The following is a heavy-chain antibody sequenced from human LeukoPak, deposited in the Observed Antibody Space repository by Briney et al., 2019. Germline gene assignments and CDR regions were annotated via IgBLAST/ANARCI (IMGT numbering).Heavy chain of an antibody. Sequence: SQTLSLTCTVSGGSISSGGYYWSWIRQPAGRGLEWIGRIYTSGSTNYNPSLKSRVTISVDTSKNQFSLKLSSVTAADTAVYYCARDSWWTAAGYYYYMDVWGKGTTVTVSS. D-gene: IGHD6-13*01. J-gene: IGHJ6*03. CDR2: IYTSGST. V-gene: IGHV4-61*02. CDR3: ARDSWWTAAGYYYYMDV. CDR1: GGSISSGGYY.